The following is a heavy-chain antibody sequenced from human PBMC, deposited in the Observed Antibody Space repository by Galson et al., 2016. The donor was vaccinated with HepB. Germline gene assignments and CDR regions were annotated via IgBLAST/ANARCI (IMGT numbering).Heavy chain of an antibody. Sequence: SLRLSCAASGFTFTTYWMHWVRQAPGKGLVWVSRINLDGSTTTYADSVKGRFTISRDSANNTLYLQMNSVRAEDTAIYYCSVELLQDFDFWGQGTLVTVSS. V-gene: IGHV3-74*01. D-gene: IGHD5-24*01. J-gene: IGHJ4*02. CDR1: GFTFTTYW. CDR3: SVELLQDFDF. CDR2: INLDGSTT.